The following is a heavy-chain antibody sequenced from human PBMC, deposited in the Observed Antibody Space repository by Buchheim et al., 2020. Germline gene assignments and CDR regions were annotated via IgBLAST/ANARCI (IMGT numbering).Heavy chain of an antibody. J-gene: IGHJ4*02. CDR1: GFTFSSYG. CDR3: AKPELGYCSGGSCTGPFDY. D-gene: IGHD2-15*01. CDR2: ISYDGSNK. V-gene: IGHV3-30*18. Sequence: QVQLVESGGGVVQPGRSLRLSCAASGFTFSSYGMHWVRQAPGKGLEWVAVISYDGSNKYYADSVKGRFTISRDNSKNPLYLQMNSLRAEDTAVYYCAKPELGYCSGGSCTGPFDYWGQGTL.